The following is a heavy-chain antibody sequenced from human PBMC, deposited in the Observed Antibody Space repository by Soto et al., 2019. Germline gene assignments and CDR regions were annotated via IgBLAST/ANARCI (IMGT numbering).Heavy chain of an antibody. CDR1: GGSFSGYY. Sequence: SETLSLTCAVYGGSFSGYYWSWIRQPPGKGLEGIGEINYSGSTNYNPSLKSRVTISVDTSKDQFSLKLSSVTAADTAVYYCARDRGAAAGTRYYYGMDVWGQGTTVTVSS. D-gene: IGHD6-13*01. CDR2: INYSGST. V-gene: IGHV4-34*01. CDR3: ARDRGAAAGTRYYYGMDV. J-gene: IGHJ6*02.